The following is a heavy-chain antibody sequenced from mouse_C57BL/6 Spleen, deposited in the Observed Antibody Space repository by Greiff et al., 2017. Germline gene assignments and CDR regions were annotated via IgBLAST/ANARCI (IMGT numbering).Heavy chain of an antibody. V-gene: IGHV1-4*01. CDR3: ARSTTVVAYDY. Sequence: VQLQQSGAELARPGASVKMSCKASGYTFTSYTMHWVKQRPGQGLEWIGYINPSSGYTKYNQKFKDKATLTADKSSSTAYMQLISLTSEDSAVYYCARSTTVVAYDYWGQGTTLTVSS. J-gene: IGHJ2*01. D-gene: IGHD1-1*01. CDR1: GYTFTSYT. CDR2: INPSSGYT.